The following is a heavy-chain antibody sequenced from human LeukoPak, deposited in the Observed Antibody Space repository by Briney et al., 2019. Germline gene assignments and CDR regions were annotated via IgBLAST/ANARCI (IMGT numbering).Heavy chain of an antibody. Sequence: GGSLRLSCAASGFTFSSYAMSWVRQAPGKGLEWVSAISGSGGSTYYADSVKGRFTTSRDNSKNTLYLQMSSLRAEDTAVYYCAKDHSPYSSGVADYWGQGTLVTVSS. CDR1: GFTFSSYA. D-gene: IGHD6-19*01. CDR3: AKDHSPYSSGVADY. J-gene: IGHJ4*02. CDR2: ISGSGGST. V-gene: IGHV3-23*01.